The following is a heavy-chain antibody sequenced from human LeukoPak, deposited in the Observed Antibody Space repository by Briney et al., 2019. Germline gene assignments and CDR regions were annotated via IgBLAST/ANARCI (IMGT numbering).Heavy chain of an antibody. CDR1: GFTLTTTD. CDR3: ARERGSD. Sequence: GGSLRLSCEGLGFTLTTTDTLGFMGWVRQAPGKGLEWVSLIHVGVNTYYADSVKGRFTLSRDNLKNTLYLQMNSLRAEDTAVYYCARERGSDWGQGILVTVSS. D-gene: IGHD2-15*01. CDR2: IHVGVNT. V-gene: IGHV3-53*01. J-gene: IGHJ4*02.